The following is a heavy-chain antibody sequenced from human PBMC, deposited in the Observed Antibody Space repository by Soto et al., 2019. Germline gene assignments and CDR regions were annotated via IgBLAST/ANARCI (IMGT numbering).Heavy chain of an antibody. D-gene: IGHD3-22*01. J-gene: IGHJ4*02. Sequence: QVQLQQWGAGLLKPSETLSLTCAVYGGSFSGYYWSWIRQPPGKGLEWIGEINHSGSTNYNPSLKSRVTIAVDTSKNQFSLKLSSVTAADTAVYYCARGIRYYDSRGYYYFDYWGQGTLVTVSS. CDR3: ARGIRYYDSRGYYYFDY. CDR1: GGSFSGYY. V-gene: IGHV4-34*01. CDR2: INHSGST.